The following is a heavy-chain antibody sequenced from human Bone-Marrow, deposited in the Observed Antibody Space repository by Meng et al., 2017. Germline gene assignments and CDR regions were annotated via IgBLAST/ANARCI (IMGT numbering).Heavy chain of an antibody. J-gene: IGHJ4*02. Sequence: GESLKISCAASGFTFSSYAMHWVRQSPGKGLEWVSAIGGGGGTDYADSVKGRFTISRDNSENTLFLQMNGLRPEDTAIYFCVRRAAGNFDYWGQGTLVTVSS. V-gene: IGHV3-23*01. D-gene: IGHD6-13*01. CDR3: VRRAAGNFDY. CDR2: IGGGGGT. CDR1: GFTFSSYA.